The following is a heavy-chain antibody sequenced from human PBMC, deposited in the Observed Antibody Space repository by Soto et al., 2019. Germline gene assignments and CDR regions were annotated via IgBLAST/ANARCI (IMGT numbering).Heavy chain of an antibody. D-gene: IGHD2-2*01. V-gene: IGHV3-23*01. CDR2: VSSCGYKT. J-gene: IGHJ4*02. CDR3: AKDSAMARYCSSTSCYSFDS. CDR1: GFNFSTYA. Sequence: GGSLRLSCAASGFNFSTYAMSWVRQAPGKGLEWVSAVSSCGYKTYYADSVKGRFTISRDNSKNTLYLQMNSLRAEDTAVYYCAKDSAMARYCSSTSCYSFDSWGQGTLVTVSS.